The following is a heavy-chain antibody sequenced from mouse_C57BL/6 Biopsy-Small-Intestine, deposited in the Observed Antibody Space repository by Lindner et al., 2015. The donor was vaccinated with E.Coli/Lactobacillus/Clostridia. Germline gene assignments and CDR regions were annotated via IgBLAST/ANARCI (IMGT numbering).Heavy chain of an antibody. V-gene: IGHV1-9*01. CDR3: ARHYGNSYYFDY. CDR2: ALPGSNNV. Sequence: VQLQESGAELMKPGASVKLACKATGYTFTGYWIGWVKQRPGRGLEWIGEALPGSNNVNYNEKFKGKATFTADTSSNTAYMQLSSLTTEDSAIYYCARHYGNSYYFDYWGQGTTLTVSS. D-gene: IGHD2-1*01. CDR1: GYTFTGYW. J-gene: IGHJ2*01.